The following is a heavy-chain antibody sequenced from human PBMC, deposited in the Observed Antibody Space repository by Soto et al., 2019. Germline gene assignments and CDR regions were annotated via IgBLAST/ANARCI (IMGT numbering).Heavy chain of an antibody. V-gene: IGHV6-1*01. CDR1: GDSVSSNSAA. Sequence: SQTLSLTCAISGDSVSSNSAAWNWIRQSPSRGLEWLGRTYYRSKWYNDYAVSVKSRITINPDTSKNQFSLQLNSVTPEDTAVYYCARASLWYSSSRYYYYYGMDVWGQGTTVTVSS. D-gene: IGHD6-6*01. CDR3: ARASLWYSSSRYYYYYGMDV. J-gene: IGHJ6*02. CDR2: TYYRSKWYN.